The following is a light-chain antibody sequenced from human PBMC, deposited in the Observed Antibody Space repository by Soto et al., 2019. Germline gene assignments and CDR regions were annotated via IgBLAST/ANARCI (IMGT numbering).Light chain of an antibody. Sequence: VLTQPRSVSGSPGQSVTISCTGTSSDVGGYNYVSWYQQHPGKAPKLMIYDVTKRPSGVPDRFSGSKSGNTASLTISGLQAEDEADYYCCSYAGSYTFHYVFGTGTKVT. J-gene: IGLJ1*01. CDR2: DVT. CDR1: SSDVGGYNY. CDR3: CSYAGSYTFHYV. V-gene: IGLV2-11*01.